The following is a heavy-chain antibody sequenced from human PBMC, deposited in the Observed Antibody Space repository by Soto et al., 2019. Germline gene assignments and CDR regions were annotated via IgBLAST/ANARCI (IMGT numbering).Heavy chain of an antibody. V-gene: IGHV4-31*03. CDR1: GGSISSGGYY. D-gene: IGHD3-9*01. J-gene: IGHJ5*02. Sequence: QVQLQESGPGLVKPSQTLSLTCTVSGGSISSGGYYWSWIRQHPGKGLEWIGYIYYSGSTYYNPSLKSRVTISVDTSKNQFSLKLSSVTAADTAVYYCARSEFDWLLGGPDNWFDPWGQGTLVTVSS. CDR2: IYYSGST. CDR3: ARSEFDWLLGGPDNWFDP.